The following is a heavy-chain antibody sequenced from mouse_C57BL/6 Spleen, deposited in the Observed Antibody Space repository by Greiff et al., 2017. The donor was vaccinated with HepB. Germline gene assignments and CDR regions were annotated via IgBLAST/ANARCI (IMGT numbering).Heavy chain of an antibody. CDR3: TYYYGSSYVFYFDY. CDR1: GFNIKDYY. CDR2: IDPEDGDT. D-gene: IGHD1-1*01. V-gene: IGHV14-1*01. J-gene: IGHJ2*01. Sequence: VQLQQSGAELVRPGASVKLSCTASGFNIKDYYMHWVKQRPEQGLEWIGRIDPEDGDTEYAPKFQGKATMTADTSSNTAYLQLSSLTSEDTAVYYCTYYYGSSYVFYFDYWGQGTTLTVSS.